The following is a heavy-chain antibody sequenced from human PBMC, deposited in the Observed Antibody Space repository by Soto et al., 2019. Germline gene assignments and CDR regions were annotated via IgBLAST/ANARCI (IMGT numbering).Heavy chain of an antibody. CDR3: ARGQKITIFGVVIIPVYYYYYMDV. V-gene: IGHV1-8*01. Sequence: ASVKVSCKSPGYTFTIYEINWVRQATGQGREWMGWMNPNSGNTGYAQKFQGRVTMTRNTSISTAYMELSSLRSEDTAVYYCARGQKITIFGVVIIPVYYYYYMDVWGKGTTVTVSS. CDR2: MNPNSGNT. D-gene: IGHD3-3*01. J-gene: IGHJ6*03. CDR1: GYTFTIYE.